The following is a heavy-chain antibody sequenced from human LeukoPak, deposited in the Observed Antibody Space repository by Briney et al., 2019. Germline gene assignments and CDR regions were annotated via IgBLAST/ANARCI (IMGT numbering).Heavy chain of an antibody. J-gene: IGHJ6*02. D-gene: IGHD4-17*01. Sequence: ASVKVSCKVSGYTLTELSMHWVRQAPGKGLEWMGGFDPEDGKTIYAQKFQGRVTMTEDTSTDTAYMELSSLRSEDTAVYYCATVGIDDYGDYPKYGMDVWGQGTTVTVSS. CDR1: GYTLTELS. V-gene: IGHV1-24*01. CDR3: ATVGIDDYGDYPKYGMDV. CDR2: FDPEDGKT.